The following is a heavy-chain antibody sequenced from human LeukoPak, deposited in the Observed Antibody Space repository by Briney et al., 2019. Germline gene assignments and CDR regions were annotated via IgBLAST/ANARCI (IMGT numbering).Heavy chain of an antibody. CDR2: ISYDGSNK. CDR1: GLTFSSYA. CDR3: ARVPRRYSSSRLDYYFDY. V-gene: IGHV3-30-3*01. J-gene: IGHJ4*02. D-gene: IGHD6-13*01. Sequence: PGGSLRLSCAASGLTFSSYAMHWVRQTPGKGLAWEALISYDGSNKYYADSVKGRFTISRDNSKNTLYLQMNSLRAEDTAVYYCARVPRRYSSSRLDYYFDYWGQGTLVTVSS.